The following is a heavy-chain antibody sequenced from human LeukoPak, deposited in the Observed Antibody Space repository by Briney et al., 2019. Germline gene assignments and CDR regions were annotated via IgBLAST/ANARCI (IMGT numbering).Heavy chain of an antibody. V-gene: IGHV4-34*01. CDR2: INHSGST. D-gene: IGHD5-18*01. Sequence: ETLSLTCAVYGGSFSGYYWSWIRQPPGKGLEWIGEINHSGSTNYNPSLKSRVTISVDTSKNQFSLKLSSVTAADTAVYYCARLYYSSGFDYWGQGTLVTVSS. CDR1: GGSFSGYY. J-gene: IGHJ4*02. CDR3: ARLYYSSGFDY.